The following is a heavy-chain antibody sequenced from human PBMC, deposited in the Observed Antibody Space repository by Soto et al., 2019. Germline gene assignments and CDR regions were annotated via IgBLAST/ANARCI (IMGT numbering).Heavy chain of an antibody. D-gene: IGHD1-1*01. Sequence: SETLSLTCTVSGGSISASVWWTWVRLPPGKGLQWIGEVFHDGNTNYNPSLQSRLSISVDKSTSQFSLRLTSVTAADTAVYYCARKAWTRLDYWGQGALVTVSS. CDR1: GGSISASVW. V-gene: IGHV4-4*02. CDR2: VFHDGNT. CDR3: ARKAWTRLDY. J-gene: IGHJ4*02.